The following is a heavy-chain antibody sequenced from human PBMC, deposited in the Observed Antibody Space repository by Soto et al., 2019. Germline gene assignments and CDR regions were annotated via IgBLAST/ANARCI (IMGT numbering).Heavy chain of an antibody. CDR1: GGTFSSYA. CDR2: IVPIVDTS. J-gene: IGHJ4*02. Sequence: QVQLVQSGAEVRQPASSVKVSCKTSGGTFSSYAISWVRQAPGQGLEWMGGIVPIVDTSTYAQKFQGRVTITADESTSTVFMELSSLRSDDTNGYYCVRVVAIPGYPDNWGQGTLFTVSS. CDR3: VRVVAIPGYPDN. D-gene: IGHD5-12*01. V-gene: IGHV1-69*12.